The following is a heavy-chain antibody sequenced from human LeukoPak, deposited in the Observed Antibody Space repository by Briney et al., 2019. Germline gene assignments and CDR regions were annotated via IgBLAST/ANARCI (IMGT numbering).Heavy chain of an antibody. CDR3: ARFNYYDSSAYYCHY. J-gene: IGHJ4*02. Sequence: GASLKISCKGSGYIFTSYWIGWVRQMPGKGLEWMGIIWPGDSRVIRYSPSFQGQVNISVDKSSNTAYLQWSSLKASDTAMYFCARFNYYDSSAYYCHYWGQGTLVTVSS. V-gene: IGHV5-51*01. CDR2: IWPGDSRVI. CDR1: GYIFTSYW. D-gene: IGHD3-22*01.